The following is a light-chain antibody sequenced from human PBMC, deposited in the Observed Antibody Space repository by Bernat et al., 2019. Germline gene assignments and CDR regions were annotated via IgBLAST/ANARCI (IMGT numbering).Light chain of an antibody. CDR1: QSVSSSY. J-gene: IGKJ2*01. CDR3: QVYDNSPPAYT. V-gene: IGKV3-20*01. CDR2: GTS. Sequence: IVLPQSPGTLSLSPGETATLSCRASQSVSSSYLAWYQHKPGQAPRLLMYGTSSRATGIPDRFSGSVSGTDFTLTISRLEPDDFAVYYCQVYDNSPPAYTFGQGTKLEIQ.